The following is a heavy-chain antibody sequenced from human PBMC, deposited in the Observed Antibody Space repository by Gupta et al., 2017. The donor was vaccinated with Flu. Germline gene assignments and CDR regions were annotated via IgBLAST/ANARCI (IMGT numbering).Heavy chain of an antibody. V-gene: IGHV3-23*01. Sequence: SSSMSWVRQAPGKGLEWVSVISASGGSTYYADAVKGRFTISRDNSKNTLYLQMNSLRAEDTAVHYCAKKYCTSTSCHFDYWGQGTLVTVSS. J-gene: IGHJ4*02. CDR1: SSS. CDR2: ISASGGST. D-gene: IGHD2-2*01. CDR3: AKKYCTSTSCHFDY.